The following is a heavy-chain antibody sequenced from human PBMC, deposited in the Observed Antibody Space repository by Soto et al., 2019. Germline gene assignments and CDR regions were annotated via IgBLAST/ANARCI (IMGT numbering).Heavy chain of an antibody. CDR2: IYSSGST. CDR3: ARDIRGYSRAFDY. J-gene: IGHJ4*02. CDR1: GDSVSSDNYY. Sequence: QVQLQESGPGLVKPSETLSLTCTVSGDSVSSDNYYWTWIRQPPGKGLEWIGYIYSSGSTNYNPSLNSRVTISVDTSRNQFSLKLTSVTAADTAVYYCARDIRGYSRAFDYWGQGTLVTVSS. D-gene: IGHD5-18*01. V-gene: IGHV4-61*01.